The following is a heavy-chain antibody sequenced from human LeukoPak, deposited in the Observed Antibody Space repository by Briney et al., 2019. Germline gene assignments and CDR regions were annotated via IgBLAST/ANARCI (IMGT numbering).Heavy chain of an antibody. D-gene: IGHD6-13*01. CDR1: GFTFSNYG. V-gene: IGHV3-23*01. J-gene: IGHJ4*02. CDR2: ISGSGGST. CDR3: AKEPRIAAAPGITPDY. Sequence: GGSLRLSCADSGFTFSNYGMRWVRQAPGKGLEWVSAISGSGGSTYYADSVKGRFTISRDNSKNTLYLQMNSLRAEDTAVYYCAKEPRIAAAPGITPDYWGQGTLVTVSS.